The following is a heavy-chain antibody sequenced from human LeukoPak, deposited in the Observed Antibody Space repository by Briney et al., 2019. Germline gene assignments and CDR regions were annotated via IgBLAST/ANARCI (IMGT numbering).Heavy chain of an antibody. CDR2: ISDSGDDT. J-gene: IGHJ4*02. Sequence: PGGSLRLSCAASGLTFSNYAMNWVRQAPGKGLEWVSAISDSGDDTYYADSVKGRFTISRDNSKNTLYLLMNSLSAEDTAVYYCARGYSSSYRIDYWGQGTLVTVSS. CDR3: ARGYSSSYRIDY. CDR1: GLTFSNYA. V-gene: IGHV3-23*01. D-gene: IGHD6-6*01.